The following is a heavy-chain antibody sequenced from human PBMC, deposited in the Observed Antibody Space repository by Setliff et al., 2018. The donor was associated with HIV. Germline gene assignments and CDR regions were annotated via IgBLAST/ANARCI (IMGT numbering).Heavy chain of an antibody. CDR3: ARGRYYYDSSGYSGAFDI. V-gene: IGHV4-59*11. CDR1: GGSISSHY. J-gene: IGHJ3*02. Sequence: PSETLSLTCTVSGGSISSHYWSWIRQPPGKGLEWIGYIYYSGSTNYNPSLKSRVTISVDTSKNQFSLKLSSVTAADTAVYYCARGRYYYDSSGYSGAFDIWGQGTMVTVSS. CDR2: IYYSGST. D-gene: IGHD3-22*01.